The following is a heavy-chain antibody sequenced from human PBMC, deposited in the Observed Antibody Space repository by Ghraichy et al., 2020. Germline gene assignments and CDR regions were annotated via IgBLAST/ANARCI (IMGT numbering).Heavy chain of an antibody. J-gene: IGHJ6*02. Sequence: SETLSLTCTVSGGSISSSSYYWGWIRQPPGKGLEWIGSIYYSGSTYYNPSLKSRVTISVDTSKNQFSLKLSSVTAADTAVYYCGGGGRYCSGGSCYFGYYGMDVWGQGTTVTVSS. CDR3: GGGGRYCSGGSCYFGYYGMDV. V-gene: IGHV4-39*01. CDR1: GGSISSSSYY. D-gene: IGHD2-15*01. CDR2: IYYSGST.